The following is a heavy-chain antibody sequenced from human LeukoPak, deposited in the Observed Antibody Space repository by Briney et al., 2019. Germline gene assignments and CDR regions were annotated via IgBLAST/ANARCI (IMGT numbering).Heavy chain of an antibody. V-gene: IGHV1-2*02. CDR3: ARAGVGRFLEWLPDVYGMDV. CDR2: INPNSGGT. D-gene: IGHD3-3*01. J-gene: IGHJ6*02. CDR1: GYTFTGYY. Sequence: VASVKVSCKASGYTFTGYYMHWVRQAPGQGLEWMGWINPNSGGTNYAQKFQGRVTMTRDTSISTAYMELSRLRSDDTAVYYCARAGVGRFLEWLPDVYGMDVWGQGTTVTVSS.